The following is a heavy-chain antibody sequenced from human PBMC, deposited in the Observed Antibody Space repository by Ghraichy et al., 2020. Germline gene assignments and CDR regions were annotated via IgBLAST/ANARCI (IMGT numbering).Heavy chain of an antibody. CDR1: GFTFSSYW. CDR2: IKQDGSEK. CDR3: ASERDIVATSTYFDY. D-gene: IGHD5-12*01. Sequence: SCAASGFTFSSYWMSWVRQAPGKGLEWVANIKQDGSEKYYVDSVKGRFTISRDNAKNSLYLQMNSLRAEDTAVYYCASERDIVATSTYFDYWGQGTLVTVSS. V-gene: IGHV3-7*03. J-gene: IGHJ4*02.